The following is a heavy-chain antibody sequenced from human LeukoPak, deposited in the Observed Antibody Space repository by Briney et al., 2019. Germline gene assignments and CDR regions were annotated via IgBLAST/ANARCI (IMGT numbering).Heavy chain of an antibody. CDR1: GYSFTTYW. D-gene: IGHD6-19*01. CDR2: IYPRDSDI. Sequence: GESLKISCKGSGYSFTTYWIAWVRQMPGKGLEWMGIIYPRDSDIRYSPPFQGQVTISADKSISTAYLQWNSLKASDTAVYYCARVRGAGWYPNYYYYYGMDVWGQGTTVTVSS. V-gene: IGHV5-51*01. CDR3: ARVRGAGWYPNYYYYYGMDV. J-gene: IGHJ6*02.